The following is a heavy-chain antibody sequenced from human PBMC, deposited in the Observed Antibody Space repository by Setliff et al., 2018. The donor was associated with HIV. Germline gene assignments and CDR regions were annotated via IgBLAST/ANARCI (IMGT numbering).Heavy chain of an antibody. Sequence: SETLSLTCAVYGGSFSGYYWSWIRQPPGKGLEWIGEINHGGSTDSNPSLKSRVTISVDTSKNQFSLSLTSVTAADTAVYYCARVASYDCWSGYLHYFDYWGQGTPVTVSS. CDR1: GGSFSGYY. CDR3: ARVASYDCWSGYLHYFDY. CDR2: INHGGST. V-gene: IGHV4-34*01. J-gene: IGHJ4*02. D-gene: IGHD3-3*01.